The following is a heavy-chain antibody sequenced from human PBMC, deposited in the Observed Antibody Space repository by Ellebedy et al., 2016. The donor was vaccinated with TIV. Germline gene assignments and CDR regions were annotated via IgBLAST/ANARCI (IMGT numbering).Heavy chain of an antibody. CDR1: GFTFSGYS. J-gene: IGHJ4*02. D-gene: IGHD2-15*01. CDR3: TRMGSCSGDSCPRGRDFDY. V-gene: IGHV3-21*01. CDR2: ISSNGNYI. Sequence: PGGSLRLSCAASGFTFSGYSMNWVRQAPGKGLEWVSTISSNGNYIYYADSVKGRFTISRDYAKNSLYLQMNSLRAEDTAVYYCTRMGSCSGDSCPRGRDFDYWGQGTLVTVSS.